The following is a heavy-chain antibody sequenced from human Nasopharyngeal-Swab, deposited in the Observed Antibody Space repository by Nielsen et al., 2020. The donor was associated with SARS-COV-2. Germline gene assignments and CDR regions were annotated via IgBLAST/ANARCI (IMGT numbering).Heavy chain of an antibody. CDR2: INHSGST. Sequence: SETLSLTCAVYGGSFSGYYWSWIRQPPGKGLEWIGEINHSGSTNYNPSLKSRIAIPVDTSKNHFSLRLSSVTAADTAVYYCARGRPITMVRGGKYYYGMDVWGQGTTVTVSS. D-gene: IGHD3-10*01. CDR1: GGSFSGYY. J-gene: IGHJ6*02. CDR3: ARGRPITMVRGGKYYYGMDV. V-gene: IGHV4-34*01.